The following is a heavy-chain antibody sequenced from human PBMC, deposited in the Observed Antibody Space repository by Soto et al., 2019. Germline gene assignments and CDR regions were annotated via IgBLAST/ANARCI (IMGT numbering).Heavy chain of an antibody. J-gene: IGHJ5*02. D-gene: IGHD2-15*01. CDR1: GYTFTSYY. CDR2: INPSGGST. CDR3: GRRYCSGGSCYWGWFDP. V-gene: IGHV1-46*03. Sequence: QVQLVQSGAEVKKPGASVKVSCKASGYTFTSYYMYWVRQAPGQGLEWMGIINPSGGSTSYAQKFQGGVTMTRDTSTSTVYMELSSLRSEDTAVYYCGRRYCSGGSCYWGWFDPWGQGTLVTVSS.